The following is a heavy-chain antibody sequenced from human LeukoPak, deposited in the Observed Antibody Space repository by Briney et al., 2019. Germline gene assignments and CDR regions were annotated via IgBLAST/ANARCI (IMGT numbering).Heavy chain of an antibody. J-gene: IGHJ4*02. CDR1: GLTVSSNY. V-gene: IGHV3-66*02. CDR2: IYSGGTT. Sequence: GGSLRLSCAASGLTVSSNYMSWVRQAPGKGLEWVSVIYSGGTTWYADSVKGRFTISRDNSKNTLYLQMNSLRAEDTAVYYCARGPEPRYFDYWGQGTLVTVSS. CDR3: ARGPEPRYFDY. D-gene: IGHD1-14*01.